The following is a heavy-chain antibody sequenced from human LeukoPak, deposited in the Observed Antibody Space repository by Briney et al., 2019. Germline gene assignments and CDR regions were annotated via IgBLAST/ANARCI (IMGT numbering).Heavy chain of an antibody. CDR1: GLTVSSNY. CDR2: IYSGGST. CDR3: ARVRLVQYYYYGMDV. D-gene: IGHD6-6*01. V-gene: IGHV3-53*01. J-gene: IGHJ6*02. Sequence: GGSLRLSCAASGLTVSSNYMSWVRQAPGKGLEWVSVIYSGGSTYYADSVKGRFTISRDNSKNTLYLQMNSLRAEDTAVYYCARVRLVQYYYYGMDVWGQGTTVTVSS.